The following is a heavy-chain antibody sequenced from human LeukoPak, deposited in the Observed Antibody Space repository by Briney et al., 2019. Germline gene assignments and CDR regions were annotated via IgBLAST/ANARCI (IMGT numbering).Heavy chain of an antibody. CDR2: INHSGSS. D-gene: IGHD6-13*01. CDR3: ARSGTYQHSSSYDY. Sequence: PSETLSLTCAVYGESFKDYYWNWIRQPPGKGLEWIGEINHSGSSNYNPSLKSRVTISVDTSKNQFSLRLSSVTAADTAVYYCARSGTYQHSSSYDYWGQGTLVTVSS. J-gene: IGHJ4*02. V-gene: IGHV4-34*01. CDR1: GESFKDYY.